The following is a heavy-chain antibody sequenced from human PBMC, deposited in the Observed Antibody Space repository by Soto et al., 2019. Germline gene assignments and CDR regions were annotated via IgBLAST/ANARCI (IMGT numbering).Heavy chain of an antibody. J-gene: IGHJ5*02. CDR2: IYTSGST. CDR1: GGSISSYY. Sequence: SETLSLTCTVSGGSISSYYWSWIRQPAGKGLEWIGRIYTSGSTNYNPSLKSRVTMSVDTSKNQFSLKLSSVTAADTAVYYCARDSGIAAAGRWFDPWGQGTMVTVSS. CDR3: ARDSGIAAAGRWFDP. D-gene: IGHD6-13*01. V-gene: IGHV4-4*07.